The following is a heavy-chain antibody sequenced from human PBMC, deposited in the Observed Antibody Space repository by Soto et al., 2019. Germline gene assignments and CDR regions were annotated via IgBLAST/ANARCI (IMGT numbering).Heavy chain of an antibody. CDR3: ASRNSGSAYEEVPHYGLDV. CDR1: GGIFSGYA. J-gene: IGHJ6*02. CDR2: IIPVFGRS. V-gene: IGHV1-69*01. Sequence: VQLVQSGTEVKEPGSSVKVSCKASGGIFSGYAFGWVRQAPGQGLEWMGGIIPVFGRSDYAQKFQGRVTITADESTTTAYLELSGLRSEDTAVYYCASRNSGSAYEEVPHYGLDVWGQGTTVTVSS. D-gene: IGHD3-10*01.